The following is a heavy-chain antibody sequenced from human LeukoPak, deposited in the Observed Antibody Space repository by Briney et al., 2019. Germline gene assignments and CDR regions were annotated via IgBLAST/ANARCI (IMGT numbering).Heavy chain of an antibody. Sequence: PSETLXLTCTVSGGSISSGGYYWSWIRQHPGKGLEWIGYIYYSGSTYYNPSLKSRVTISVDTSKNQFSLKLSSVTAADTAVYYCARGHDILTGYPFDIWGQGTMVTVSS. J-gene: IGHJ3*02. V-gene: IGHV4-31*03. CDR3: ARGHDILTGYPFDI. CDR1: GGSISSGGYY. D-gene: IGHD3-9*01. CDR2: IYYSGST.